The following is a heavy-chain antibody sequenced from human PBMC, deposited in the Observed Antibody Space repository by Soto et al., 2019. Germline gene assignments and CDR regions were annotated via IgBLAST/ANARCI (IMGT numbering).Heavy chain of an antibody. CDR1: GFTFSSYS. CDR2: ISSSSSTI. D-gene: IGHD3-22*01. Sequence: EVQLVESGGGLVQPGGSLRLSCAASGFTFSSYSMNWVRQAPGKGLEWVSYISSSSSTIYYADSVKGRFTISRDNAKNSLYLQMNSLRAEDTAVYYCARDRPIVVAKRWYFDLWGRGTLVTVSS. V-gene: IGHV3-48*01. CDR3: ARDRPIVVAKRWYFDL. J-gene: IGHJ2*01.